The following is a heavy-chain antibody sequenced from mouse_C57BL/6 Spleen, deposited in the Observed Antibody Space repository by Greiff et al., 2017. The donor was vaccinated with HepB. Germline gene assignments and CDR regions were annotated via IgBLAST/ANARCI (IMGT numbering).Heavy chain of an antibody. J-gene: IGHJ2*01. CDR3: ARALYYYGSSYDYFDY. V-gene: IGHV1-22*01. D-gene: IGHD1-1*01. CDR2: INPNNGGT. Sequence: VQLQQSGPELVKPGASVKMSCKASGYTFTDYNMHWVKQSHGKSLEWIGYINPNNGGTSYNQKFKGKATLTVNKSSSTAYMELRSLTSEDSAVYYCARALYYYGSSYDYFDYWGQGTTLTVSS. CDR1: GYTFTDYN.